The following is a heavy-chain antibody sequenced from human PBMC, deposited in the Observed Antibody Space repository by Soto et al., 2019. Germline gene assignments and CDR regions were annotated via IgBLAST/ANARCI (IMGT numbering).Heavy chain of an antibody. Sequence: SETLSLTCAVSGVSISSGGYSWSWIRQPPGKGLEWIGYIFHSGSTYYNPSLKSRVTISVDTSKNQFSLKLSSVTAADTAVYYCARRYSSAFDIWGQGTMVTVSS. CDR2: IFHSGST. J-gene: IGHJ3*02. CDR1: GVSISSGGYS. CDR3: ARRYSSAFDI. V-gene: IGHV4-30-2*01. D-gene: IGHD1-1*01.